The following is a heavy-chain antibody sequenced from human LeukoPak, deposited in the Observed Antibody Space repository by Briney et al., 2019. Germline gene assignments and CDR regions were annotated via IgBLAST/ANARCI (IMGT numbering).Heavy chain of an antibody. J-gene: IGHJ5*02. Sequence: SETLSLTCTVSGGSISSSSYYWGWIRQPPGKGLEWIGSIDYSGSTYYNPSLKSRVTISVDTSKNQFSLKLSSVTAADTAVYYCASREHTTYSSGWSYHLNWFDPWGQGTLVTVSS. CDR2: IDYSGST. CDR3: ASREHTTYSSGWSYHLNWFDP. CDR1: GGSISSSSYY. D-gene: IGHD6-19*01. V-gene: IGHV4-39*01.